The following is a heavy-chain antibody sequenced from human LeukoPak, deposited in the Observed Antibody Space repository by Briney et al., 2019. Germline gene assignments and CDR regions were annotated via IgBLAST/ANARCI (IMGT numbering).Heavy chain of an antibody. CDR3: AKDAGGVMQKFDY. CDR1: GFTFSSYG. D-gene: IGHD3-16*01. Sequence: PGGSLRLSCAASGFTFSSYGMHWVRQAPGKGLEWVAVISYDGSNKYYADSVKGRFTISRDNSKNTLYLQMNSLRAEDTAVYYCAKDAGGVMQKFDYWGQGTLVTVSS. V-gene: IGHV3-30*18. CDR2: ISYDGSNK. J-gene: IGHJ4*02.